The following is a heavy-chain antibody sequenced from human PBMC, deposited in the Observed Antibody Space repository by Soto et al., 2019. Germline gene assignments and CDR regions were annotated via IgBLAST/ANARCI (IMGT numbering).Heavy chain of an antibody. D-gene: IGHD6-13*01. Sequence: SGPTLVNPTQTLTLTCTFSGFSLTTSGVGVGWIRQPPGKALEWLGIIYWDDDKRYSPSLKSRLTITRDTSKNQVVLTMTNVDPVDTATYYCFLRGRRVEAAGFDFWGQGIVVTVSS. V-gene: IGHV2-5*02. J-gene: IGHJ4*02. CDR3: FLRGRRVEAAGFDF. CDR1: GFSLTTSGVG. CDR2: IYWDDDK.